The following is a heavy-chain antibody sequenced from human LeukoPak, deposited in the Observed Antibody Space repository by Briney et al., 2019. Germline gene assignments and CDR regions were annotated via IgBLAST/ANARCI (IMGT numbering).Heavy chain of an antibody. Sequence: ASVKVSCKASGYTFTSYGISWVRQAPGQALEWMGWISAYNGNTNYAQKLQGRDTMTTDTSTSTAYMELRSLRSDDTAVYYCARDSDWKSPFDPWGQGTLVTVSS. V-gene: IGHV1-18*04. CDR2: ISAYNGNT. J-gene: IGHJ5*02. CDR3: ARDSDWKSPFDP. CDR1: GYTFTSYG. D-gene: IGHD1-1*01.